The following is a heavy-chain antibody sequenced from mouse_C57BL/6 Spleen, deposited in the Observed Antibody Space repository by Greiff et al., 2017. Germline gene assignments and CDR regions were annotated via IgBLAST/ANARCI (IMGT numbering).Heavy chain of an antibody. V-gene: IGHV7-1*01. Sequence: DVKLVESGGGLVQSGRSLRLSCATSGFTFSDFYMEWVRQAPGKGLEWIAASRNKANDYTTEYSASVKGRFIVSRDTSQSILYLQMNALRAEDTAIYYCARDARYYGPYWYFDVWGTGTTVTVSS. D-gene: IGHD1-1*01. CDR2: SRNKANDYTT. J-gene: IGHJ1*03. CDR1: GFTFSDFY. CDR3: ARDARYYGPYWYFDV.